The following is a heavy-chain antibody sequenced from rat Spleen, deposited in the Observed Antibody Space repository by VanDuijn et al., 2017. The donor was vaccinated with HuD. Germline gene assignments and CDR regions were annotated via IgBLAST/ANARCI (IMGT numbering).Heavy chain of an antibody. Sequence: QVQLKESGPGLVQPSQTLSLTCTVSGFSLINYGVSWVRQPPGKGLEWIGAIWSGGNTDYNSALKSRLSISRDTSKSQVFLKMNSLQTEDIATYYCARVLGSSFAYWGQGTLVTVSS. J-gene: IGHJ3*01. V-gene: IGHV2-4*01. CDR2: IWSGGNT. CDR3: ARVLGSSFAY. CDR1: GFSLINYG. D-gene: IGHD1-2*01.